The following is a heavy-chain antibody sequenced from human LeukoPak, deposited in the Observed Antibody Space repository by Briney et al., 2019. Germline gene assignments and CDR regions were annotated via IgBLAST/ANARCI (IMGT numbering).Heavy chain of an antibody. V-gene: IGHV4-59*01. J-gene: IGHJ6*03. Sequence: SETLSLTCTVSGGSISSYYWSWRRQPPGKGLEWIGYIYYSGSTNYNPSLKSRVTISVDTSKNQFSLKLSSVTAADTAVYYCARDGGRLGIPFGYYYYMDVWGKGTTVTVSS. CDR2: IYYSGST. CDR3: ARDGGRLGIPFGYYYYMDV. CDR1: GGSISSYY. D-gene: IGHD7-27*01.